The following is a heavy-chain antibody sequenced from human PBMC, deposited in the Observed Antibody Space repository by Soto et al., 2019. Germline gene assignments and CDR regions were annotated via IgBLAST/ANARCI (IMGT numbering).Heavy chain of an antibody. CDR2: IYYSGST. V-gene: IGHV4-59*08. CDR3: ASMGYHYGSGSYPLDY. D-gene: IGHD3-10*01. CDR1: GGSISSYY. Sequence: SETLSLTCTVSGGSISSYYWSWIRQPPGKGLEWIGYIYYSGSTNYIPSLKSRVTISADTSKNQFSLKLRSVTAADTAVYYCASMGYHYGSGSYPLDYWGQGTLVTVSS. J-gene: IGHJ4*02.